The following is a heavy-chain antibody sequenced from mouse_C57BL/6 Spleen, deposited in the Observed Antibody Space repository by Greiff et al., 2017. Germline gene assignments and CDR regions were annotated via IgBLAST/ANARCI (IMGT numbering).Heavy chain of an antibody. D-gene: IGHD2-1*01. Sequence: VQLQQPGTELVKPGASVKLSCKASGYTFTSYWMHWVKQRPGQGLEWIGNINPSNGGTNYNEKFKSKATLTVDKSSSTAYMQLSSLTSEDSAVYYCARSLYYGKDWYFDVWGTGTTVTVSS. CDR1: GYTFTSYW. J-gene: IGHJ1*03. CDR2: INPSNGGT. CDR3: ARSLYYGKDWYFDV. V-gene: IGHV1-53*01.